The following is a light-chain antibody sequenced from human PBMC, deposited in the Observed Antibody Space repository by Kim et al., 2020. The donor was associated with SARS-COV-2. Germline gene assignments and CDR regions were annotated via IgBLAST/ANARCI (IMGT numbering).Light chain of an antibody. V-gene: IGKV3-15*01. CDR3: QQYNNWPPENT. Sequence: EIVMTQSPATLSVSPGERATLSCRASQSVSSNLAWYQQKPGQAPRLLIYGASTRATGIPARFSGSGSGTAFTLTISSLQSEEFAVYYCQQYNNWPPENTFGQGTKLEI. CDR1: QSVSSN. J-gene: IGKJ2*01. CDR2: GAS.